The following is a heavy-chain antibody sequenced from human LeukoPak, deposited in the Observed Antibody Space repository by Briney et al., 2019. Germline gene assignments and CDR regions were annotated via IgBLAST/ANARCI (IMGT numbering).Heavy chain of an antibody. CDR2: IYYSGST. CDR1: GGSISSYY. V-gene: IGHV4-59*01. D-gene: IGHD4-17*01. CDR3: ARVATTVTPGQYYYYGMDV. J-gene: IGHJ6*04. Sequence: SETLSLTCTVSGGSISSYYWSWIRQPPGKGLEWIGYIYYSGSTNYNPSLKSRVTISVDTSKNQFSLELSSVTAADTAVYYCARVATTVTPGQYYYYGMDVWGKGTTVTVSS.